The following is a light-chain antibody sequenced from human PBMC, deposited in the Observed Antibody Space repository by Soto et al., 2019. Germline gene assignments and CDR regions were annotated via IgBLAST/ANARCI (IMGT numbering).Light chain of an antibody. J-gene: IGKJ4*01. CDR1: QNILSY. CDR3: QQSYGTSIT. V-gene: IGKV1-39*01. CDR2: AST. Sequence: DIQMTQSPSSLSASVGDRVTITCRASQNILSYLNWYQQKPGKAPNLLIYASTIVQTGVPSRFSGSGSGTDFTLTISSLQHEDFATYYCQQSYGTSITFGGGTKVEIK.